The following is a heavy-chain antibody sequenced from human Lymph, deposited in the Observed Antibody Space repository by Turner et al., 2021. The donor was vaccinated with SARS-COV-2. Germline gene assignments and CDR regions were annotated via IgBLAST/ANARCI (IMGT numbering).Heavy chain of an antibody. CDR1: GFTFSSYA. J-gene: IGHJ4*02. CDR2: ISYDGSNK. CDR3: ARGDYYGSGSFPGKTFDY. D-gene: IGHD3-10*01. V-gene: IGHV3-30-3*01. Sequence: QVQLVESGGGVVQPGRSLRRSCAASGFTFSSYAMSWVRQAPGKGLEWVAVISYDGSNKYYADSVKGRFTISRDNSKNTLYLQMNSLRAEDTAVYYCARGDYYGSGSFPGKTFDYWGQGTLVTVSS.